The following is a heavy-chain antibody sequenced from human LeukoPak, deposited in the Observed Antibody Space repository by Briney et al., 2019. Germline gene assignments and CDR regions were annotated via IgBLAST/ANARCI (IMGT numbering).Heavy chain of an antibody. CDR1: GFNFNIFT. CDR3: ARGPKYISATGPYYFDY. D-gene: IGHD6-13*01. CDR2: ISGGSSYI. J-gene: IGHJ4*02. Sequence: GGSLRLSCAASGFNFNIFTMNWVRQAPGKGLEWVSSISGGSSYIYYADSVKGRFTISRDNAKNSMYLQMYSLRAEDTAVYYCARGPKYISATGPYYFDYWGQGTPVTVSS. V-gene: IGHV3-21*01.